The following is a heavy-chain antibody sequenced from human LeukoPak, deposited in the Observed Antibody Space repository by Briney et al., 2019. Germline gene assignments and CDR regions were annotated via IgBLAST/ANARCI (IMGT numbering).Heavy chain of an antibody. J-gene: IGHJ4*02. CDR2: IYYSGST. Sequence: SETLSLTCTVSSGSISSYYGSWIRQPPGKGLEWIGYIYYSGSTNYNPSLKSRVTISVDTSKNQFSLKLSSVTAADTAVYYCAMYSSSSLGNVKNYWGQGTLVTVSS. D-gene: IGHD6-6*01. CDR1: SGSISSYY. CDR3: AMYSSSSLGNVKNY. V-gene: IGHV4-59*01.